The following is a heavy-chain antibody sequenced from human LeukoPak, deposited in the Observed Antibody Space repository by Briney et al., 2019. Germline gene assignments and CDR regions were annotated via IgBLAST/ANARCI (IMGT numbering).Heavy chain of an antibody. CDR3: ARDRSYPATSANGPLGY. J-gene: IGHJ4*02. Sequence: GRSLRLSCTASGFTFSSYGMHWVRQAPGKGLEWVAVIWYDGCNSYYVDSVKGRFTISRDNSKNTLYLQMNSLRAEDTAVYYCARDRSYPATSANGPLGYWGQGTLVTVSS. CDR2: IWYDGCNS. CDR1: GFTFSSYG. V-gene: IGHV3-33*01. D-gene: IGHD2-8*01.